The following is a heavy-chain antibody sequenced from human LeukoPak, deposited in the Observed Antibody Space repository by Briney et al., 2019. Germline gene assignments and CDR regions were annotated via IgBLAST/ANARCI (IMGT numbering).Heavy chain of an antibody. Sequence: PSETLSLTCTVSGGSISTYYWSWIRQSPGEGLEWIGYIYYSGSTNYNPPLKSRVTISVDTSKNQFSLKLSSVTAADTAVYYCARQGAVTIDMDVWGKGTTVTISS. V-gene: IGHV4-59*08. CDR1: GGSISTYY. CDR2: IYYSGST. J-gene: IGHJ6*03. D-gene: IGHD3-3*01. CDR3: ARQGAVTIDMDV.